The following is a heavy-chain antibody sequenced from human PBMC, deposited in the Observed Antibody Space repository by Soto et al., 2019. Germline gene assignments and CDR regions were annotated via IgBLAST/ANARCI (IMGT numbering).Heavy chain of an antibody. V-gene: IGHV1-69*13. CDR3: ARDGGSYFAYNWFDP. CDR1: GGTFSSYA. Sequence: SVKVSCKASGGTFSSYAISWVRQAPGQGLEWMGGIIPIFGTANYAQKFQGRVTITADESTSTAYMELSSLRSEDTAVYYCARDGGSYFAYNWFDPWGQGTLVTVSS. CDR2: IIPIFGTA. D-gene: IGHD1-26*01. J-gene: IGHJ5*02.